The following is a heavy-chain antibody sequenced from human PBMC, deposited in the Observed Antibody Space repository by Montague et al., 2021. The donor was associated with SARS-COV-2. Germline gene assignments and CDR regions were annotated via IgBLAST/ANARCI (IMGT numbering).Heavy chain of an antibody. D-gene: IGHD4-23*01. CDR1: GGSLSGYY. CDR2: INHSGTT. J-gene: IGHJ4*02. V-gene: IGHV4-34*01. CDR3: ARWDPQTLTLIGLRGKSASDY. Sequence: SETLSLTCAVYGGSLSGYYWTWIRQSPGKGLGWIAEINHSGTTNXNFNPSLRSRVTISVDTSKSQFSLKLTSVTAADTGVYYCARWDPQTLTLIGLRGKSASDYWGQGTLVTVSS.